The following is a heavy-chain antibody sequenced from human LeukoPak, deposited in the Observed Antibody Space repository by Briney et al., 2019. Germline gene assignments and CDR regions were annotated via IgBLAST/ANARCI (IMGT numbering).Heavy chain of an antibody. V-gene: IGHV4-34*01. CDR3: ARGYSSSWYDYYYGMDV. CDR1: GGSFSGYY. Sequence: PSETLSLTCAVYGGSFSGYYWSWIRQPPGKGLEWLGEINHSGSTNYNPSLKSRVTISVDTSKNQFSLKLSSVTAADTAVYYCARGYSSSWYDYYYGMDVWGQGTTVTVSS. CDR2: INHSGST. J-gene: IGHJ6*02. D-gene: IGHD6-13*01.